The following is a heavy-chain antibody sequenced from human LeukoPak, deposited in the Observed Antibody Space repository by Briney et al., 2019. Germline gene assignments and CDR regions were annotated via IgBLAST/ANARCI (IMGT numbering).Heavy chain of an antibody. D-gene: IGHD2-15*01. J-gene: IGHJ6*02. CDR1: GDSISSSYYY. CDR2: IYYGGST. V-gene: IGHV4-39*01. Sequence: ASETLSLTCTVSGDSISSSYYYWVWIRQPPGKGLEWIGSIYYGGSTYYNPSLKSRVTISSDTSKNQFSLKLSSVTATDTAVYYCARRSHCMGGSCPPVWGQGTTVTVSS. CDR3: ARRSHCMGGSCPPV.